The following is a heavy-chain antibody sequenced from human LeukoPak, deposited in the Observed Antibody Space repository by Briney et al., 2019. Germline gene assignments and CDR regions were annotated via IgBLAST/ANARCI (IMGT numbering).Heavy chain of an antibody. CDR1: GGTFSSYT. J-gene: IGHJ4*02. CDR2: ISAYNGNT. Sequence: EASVKVSCKASGGTFSSYTISWVRQAPGQGLEWMGWISAYNGNTNYAQKLQGRVTMTTDTSTSTAYMELRSLRSDDTAVYYCARLLWFGESRSFDYWGQGTLVTVSS. CDR3: ARLLWFGESRSFDY. D-gene: IGHD3-10*01. V-gene: IGHV1-18*01.